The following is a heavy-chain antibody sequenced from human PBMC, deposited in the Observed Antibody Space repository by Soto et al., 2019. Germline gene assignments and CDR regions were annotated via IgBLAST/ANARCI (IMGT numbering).Heavy chain of an antibody. D-gene: IGHD6-13*01. CDR2: INPSGGST. Sequence: ASVKVSCKASVYTFTSYYMHWVRQAPGQGLEWMGIINPSGGSTSYAQKFQGRVTMTRDTSTSTVYMELSSLRSEDTAVYYCARDPPRLAAAGTKYYGVPMDVWGKGTTVTVSS. CDR1: VYTFTSYY. CDR3: ARDPPRLAAAGTKYYGVPMDV. V-gene: IGHV1-46*01. J-gene: IGHJ6*03.